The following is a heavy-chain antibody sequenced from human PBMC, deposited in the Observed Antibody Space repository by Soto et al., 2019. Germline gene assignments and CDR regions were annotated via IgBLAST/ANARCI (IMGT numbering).Heavy chain of an antibody. J-gene: IGHJ4*02. CDR1: GFTFSSYA. V-gene: IGHV3-23*01. CDR3: ALEDSRDYVWGSYSHFDY. CDR2: ISGSGGST. Sequence: EVQLLESGGGLVQPGGSLRLSCAASGFTFSSYAMSWVRQAPGKGLEWVSAISGSGGSTYYADSVKGRFTISRDNSKNTLYLQMNSLRAEDTVVYYSALEDSRDYVWGSYSHFDYWGQGTLVTVSS. D-gene: IGHD3-16*01.